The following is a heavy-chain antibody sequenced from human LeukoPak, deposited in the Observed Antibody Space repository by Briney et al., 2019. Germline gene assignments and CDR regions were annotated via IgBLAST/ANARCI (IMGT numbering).Heavy chain of an antibody. D-gene: IGHD6-13*01. CDR1: GFTFSSYE. V-gene: IGHV3-48*03. Sequence: GWSVRLSCAASGFTFSSYEMNWVRQAPGKGLEWVSYISSSGSTIYYADSVKGRFTISRDNAKNSLYLQMNSLRAEDTAVYYCASSSSWYDYWGQGTLVTVSS. CDR3: ASSSSWYDY. J-gene: IGHJ4*02. CDR2: ISSSGSTI.